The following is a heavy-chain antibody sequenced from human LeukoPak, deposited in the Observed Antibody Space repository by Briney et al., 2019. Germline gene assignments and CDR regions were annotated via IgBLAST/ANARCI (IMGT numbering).Heavy chain of an antibody. CDR2: ISGSGST. J-gene: IGHJ4*02. CDR3: VKGGQDCSPTTCYYD. Sequence: GGSLRLSCVASGYIFNNYAVSWVRQAPGKGLEWVSAISGSGSTYYADSVKGRFTISRDNSKNTGYLQMNSLRAEDTAVYYCVKGGQDCSPTTCYYDWGEGTLVTVSS. V-gene: IGHV3-23*01. D-gene: IGHD2-2*01. CDR1: GYIFNNYA.